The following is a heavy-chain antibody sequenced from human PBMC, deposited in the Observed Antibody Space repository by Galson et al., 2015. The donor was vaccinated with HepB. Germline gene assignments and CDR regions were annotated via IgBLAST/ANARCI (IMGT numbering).Heavy chain of an antibody. CDR2: IDSVSVNR. Sequence: LRLSCAASGFAFHTYNMNWVHLAPGKGLEWVSYIDSVSVNRYYSDSVQGRFTISRDNAKNSQYLQMNGLRAEDTAIYFCARRGYSYGAQSNYFYFGLDVWGQGTTVTVSS. J-gene: IGHJ6*02. D-gene: IGHD5-18*01. CDR3: ARRGYSYGAQSNYFYFGLDV. CDR1: GFAFHTYN. V-gene: IGHV3-48*01.